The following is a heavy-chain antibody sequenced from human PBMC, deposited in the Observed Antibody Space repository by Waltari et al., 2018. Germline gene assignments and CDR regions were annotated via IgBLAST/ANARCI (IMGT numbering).Heavy chain of an antibody. CDR3: ARGHPRFDYEKSDYYAYWFDP. Sequence: QVELQQWGAGLLRPSETLSLTCSVSGGAFESYYWTWIRPAPGRGLEWLGEVNPTGSTNYNPSLKGRLSLSVETSRNQVSLKMTSVTGADTAVYFCARGHPRFDYEKSDYYAYWFDPWGQGTQVTVSS. J-gene: IGHJ5*02. CDR2: VNPTGST. CDR1: GGAFESYY. D-gene: IGHD3-22*01. V-gene: IGHV4-34*01.